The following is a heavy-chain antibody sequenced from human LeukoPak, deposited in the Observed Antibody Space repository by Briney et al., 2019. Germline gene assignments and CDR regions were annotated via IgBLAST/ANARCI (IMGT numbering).Heavy chain of an antibody. CDR3: TRDLRGVIPFDY. V-gene: IGHV3-66*01. CDR1: GFTVSSNY. D-gene: IGHD3-10*01. CDR2: IYSGGST. Sequence: PGGSLRLSCSASGFTVSSNYMSWVRQAPGKGLEWVSVIYSGGSTYYADSVKGRFTISRDNSKNTLYLQMNSVRVEDTAVYYCTRDLRGVIPFDYWGQGTLVTVSS. J-gene: IGHJ4*02.